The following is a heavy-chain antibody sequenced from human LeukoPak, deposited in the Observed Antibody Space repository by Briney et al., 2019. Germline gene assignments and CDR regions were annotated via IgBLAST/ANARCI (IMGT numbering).Heavy chain of an antibody. V-gene: IGHV5-51*01. CDR3: ATPLRDGFDI. J-gene: IGHJ3*02. Sequence: PGESLKISCKGSGYSFRSYWIAWVRQMPGKGLEWMGSIYPDDSDTRYSPSFEGQVTISADKSISTANLQWSSLKASDTAMYYCATPLRDGFDIWGQGTMVTVSS. CDR1: GYSFRSYW. CDR2: IYPDDSDT.